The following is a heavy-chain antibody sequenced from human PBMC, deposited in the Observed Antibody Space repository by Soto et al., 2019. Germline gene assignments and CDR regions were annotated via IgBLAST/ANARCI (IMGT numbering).Heavy chain of an antibody. CDR1: GYSFTTYG. CDR2: IIAYNGNT. J-gene: IGHJ6*02. CDR3: AREGPAPYYYYGMDV. Sequence: QVQLVQSGGEVKKPGASVKVSCKTSGYSFTTYGISWVRQAPGQGLEWMGWIIAYNGNTNHAQKLQDRVTRTTDTSTSTAYMELRSLRSDDTAVYYCAREGPAPYYYYGMDVWGQGSTVTVSS. V-gene: IGHV1-18*01.